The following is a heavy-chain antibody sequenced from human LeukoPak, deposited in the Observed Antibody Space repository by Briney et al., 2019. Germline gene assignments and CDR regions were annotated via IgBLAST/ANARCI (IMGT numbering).Heavy chain of an antibody. CDR3: ARGAYGSGWYLDY. V-gene: IGHV3-66*01. CDR1: GFTVSSNY. J-gene: IGHJ4*02. Sequence: PGGSLRLSCAASGFTVSSNYMTWVRQAPGKGLEWVSVIYNDGSTYYADSVKGRFTISRDNSKNTLYLQMNSLRAEDTAVYYCARGAYGSGWYLDYWGQGTLVTVSS. D-gene: IGHD6-19*01. CDR2: IYNDGST.